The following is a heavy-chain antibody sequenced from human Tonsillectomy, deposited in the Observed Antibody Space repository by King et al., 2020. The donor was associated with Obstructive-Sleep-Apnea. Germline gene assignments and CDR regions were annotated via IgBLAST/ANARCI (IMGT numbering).Heavy chain of an antibody. J-gene: IGHJ5*02. CDR3: ARSPYGSVIIDYFDP. CDR1: GGSISTYY. CDR2: IYYSGSS. D-gene: IGHD3-10*01. V-gene: IGHV4-59*01. Sequence: VQLQESGPGLVKPSETLSLTCTVSGGSISTYYWSWLRQPPGKRLEWIGYIYYSGSSNYNPSLKRRVSISVDTSKNQFSLKLTSVTAADTAFYYCARSPYGSVIIDYFDPWGQGTLVTVSS.